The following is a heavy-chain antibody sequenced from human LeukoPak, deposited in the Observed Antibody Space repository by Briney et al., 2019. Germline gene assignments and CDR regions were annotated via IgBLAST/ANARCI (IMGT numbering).Heavy chain of an antibody. D-gene: IGHD4-17*01. Sequence: SETLSLTCTVSGASISHYYWSWIRQPPGKGLEWIGYIYDSGYTKYNPSLKSRVTISVDMSKNHFSLKLTSVTAADTAVYYGARAGGDHPFDPWGQGALVTVSS. CDR1: GASISHYY. CDR2: IYDSGYT. J-gene: IGHJ5*02. V-gene: IGHV4-59*01. CDR3: ARAGGDHPFDP.